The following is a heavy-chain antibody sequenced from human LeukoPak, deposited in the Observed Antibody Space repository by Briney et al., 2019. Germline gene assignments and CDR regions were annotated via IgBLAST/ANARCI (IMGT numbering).Heavy chain of an antibody. Sequence: PGGSVRLSCVASGFTLSDYWMHWVRQAPGKGLAWVSRINRDGSITNYAESVRGRFTISRDNARNTLDLQMNSLRAEDTAVYYCVRDPFLSGDYWGLGTLVTVSS. D-gene: IGHD3-3*01. CDR3: VRDPFLSGDY. CDR1: GFTLSDYW. CDR2: INRDGSIT. V-gene: IGHV3-74*01. J-gene: IGHJ4*02.